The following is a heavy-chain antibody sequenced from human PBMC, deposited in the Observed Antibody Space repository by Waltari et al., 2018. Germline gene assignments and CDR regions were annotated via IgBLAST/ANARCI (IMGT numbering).Heavy chain of an antibody. CDR2: TYHSGGT. J-gene: IGHJ6*03. D-gene: IGHD3-16*01. CDR1: GGPISSGDYP. CDR3: ARVLGGAGYYYMDV. Sequence: QLQLQESGSGLVKPSQTLSLNCAASGGPISSGDYPWSWIRQPPGKGLEWIGYTYHSGGTYYTPSLKSRVTISVDRSKNQFARKLSAVTAADTAVYYCARVLGGAGYYYMDVWGKGTTVIVSS. V-gene: IGHV4-30-2*01.